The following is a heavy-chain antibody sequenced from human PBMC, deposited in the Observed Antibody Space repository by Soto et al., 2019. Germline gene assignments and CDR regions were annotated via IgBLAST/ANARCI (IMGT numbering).Heavy chain of an antibody. V-gene: IGHV1-24*01. CDR3: ATWAARPGCCWFDP. D-gene: IGHD6-6*01. CDR2: FDPEDGET. J-gene: IGHJ5*02. Sequence: GASVKVSCKVSGYTLTELSMHWVRQAPGKGLEWMGGFDPEDGETIYAQKFQGRVTMTEDTSTDTAYMELSSLRSEDTAVYYCATWAARPGCCWFDPWGQGTLVTVSS. CDR1: GYTLTELS.